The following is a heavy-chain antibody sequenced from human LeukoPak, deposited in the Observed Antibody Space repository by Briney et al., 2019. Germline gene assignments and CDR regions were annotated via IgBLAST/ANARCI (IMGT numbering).Heavy chain of an antibody. V-gene: IGHV3-74*01. J-gene: IGHJ4*02. CDR1: GNYW. D-gene: IGHD2/OR15-2a*01. CDR3: VSFYETY. Sequence: GGSLRLSCAASGNYWMNWVRQVPGKGLVWVSHINSDGSWTSYADSVKGRFTISKDNAKNTVYLQMNSLRAEDTAVYYCVSFYETYWGRGTLVTVSS. CDR2: INSDGSWT.